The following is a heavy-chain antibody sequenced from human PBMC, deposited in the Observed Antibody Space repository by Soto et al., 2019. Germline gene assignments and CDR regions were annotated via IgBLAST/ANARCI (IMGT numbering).Heavy chain of an antibody. CDR2: ISWNSGNL. CDR3: AKGASTTVFAFNDY. V-gene: IGHV3-9*01. D-gene: IGHD4-17*01. CDR1: GFTFDDYA. J-gene: IGHJ4*02. Sequence: EVQLVESGGDLVQPGRSLRLSCAASGFTFDDYAMHWVRQGPGKGLEWVSSISWNSGNLGYADSVKGRFTISRDNAKNSLYLQMNSLRGEDTALYYCAKGASTTVFAFNDYWGQGTLVTVPS.